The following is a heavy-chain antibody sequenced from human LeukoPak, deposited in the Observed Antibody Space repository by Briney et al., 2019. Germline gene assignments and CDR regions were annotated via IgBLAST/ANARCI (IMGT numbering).Heavy chain of an antibody. CDR3: ARAFKGGYDFWSGYYIVDAFDI. Sequence: SETLSLTCTVSGGSISSYYWSWIRQPPGKGLEWIGYIYYSGSTNYNPSLKSRVTISVDTSKNQFSLKLSSVTAADTAVYYCARAFKGGYDFWSGYYIVDAFDIWGQGTMVTVSS. V-gene: IGHV4-59*01. J-gene: IGHJ3*02. D-gene: IGHD3-3*01. CDR2: IYYSGST. CDR1: GGSISSYY.